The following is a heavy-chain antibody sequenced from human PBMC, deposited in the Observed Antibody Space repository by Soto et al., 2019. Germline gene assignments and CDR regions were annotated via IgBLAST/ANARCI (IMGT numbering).Heavy chain of an antibody. Sequence: EVQLVESGGGLVQPGGSLRLSCVASGFTFNYYWMHWVRQAPGEGLMWVSRLQTDGSHPDYADSVKGRFTISRDNAKNTLYLQRNNRRAEETVVYYCAGGGDPDYWGQGTLVTVSS. J-gene: IGHJ4*02. CDR3: AGGGDPDY. CDR2: LQTDGSHP. CDR1: GFTFNYYW. D-gene: IGHD2-21*02. V-gene: IGHV3-74*01.